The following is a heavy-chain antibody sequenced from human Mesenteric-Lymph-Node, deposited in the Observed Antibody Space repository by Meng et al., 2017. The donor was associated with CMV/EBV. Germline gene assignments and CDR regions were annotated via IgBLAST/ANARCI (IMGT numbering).Heavy chain of an antibody. CDR3: ARRLGATHY. Sequence: SETLSLTCTVSGGSISSSSYYWGWIRQPPGKGLEWIGSIYYSGSTYYNPSLKSRVTISVDTSKNQFSLKLSSVTAADTAVYYCARRLGATHYWGQGTLVTVSS. D-gene: IGHD1-26*01. CDR1: GGSISSSSYY. J-gene: IGHJ4*02. V-gene: IGHV4-39*01. CDR2: IYYSGST.